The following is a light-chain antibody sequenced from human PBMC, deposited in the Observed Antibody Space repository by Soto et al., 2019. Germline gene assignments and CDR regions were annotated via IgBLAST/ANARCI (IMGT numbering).Light chain of an antibody. CDR3: QQYNNWPQT. J-gene: IGKJ1*01. CDR2: GAS. CDR1: QSVSSN. V-gene: IGKV3-15*01. Sequence: SPGERATLSCRASQSVSSNLAWYQQKPGQAPRLLIYGASTRATGIPARFSGSGSGTEFTLTISSLQSEDFAVYYCQQYNNWPQTFGQGTKVDIK.